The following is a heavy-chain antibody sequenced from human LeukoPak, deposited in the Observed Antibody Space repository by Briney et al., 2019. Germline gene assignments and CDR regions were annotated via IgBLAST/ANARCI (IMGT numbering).Heavy chain of an antibody. V-gene: IGHV3-23*01. J-gene: IGHJ4*02. D-gene: IGHD3-22*01. CDR2: ISGSGGST. CDR1: GFTFSSYA. CDR3: AKAAGYYYGSSGYYFPGY. Sequence: GSLRLSCAASGFTFSSYAMSWVRQAPGKGLEWVSAISGSGGSTYYADSVKGRFTISRDNSKNTPYLQMNSLRAEDTAVYYCAKAAGYYYGSSGYYFPGYWGQGTLVTVSS.